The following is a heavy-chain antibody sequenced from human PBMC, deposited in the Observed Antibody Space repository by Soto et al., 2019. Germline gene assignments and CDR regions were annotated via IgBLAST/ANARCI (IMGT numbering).Heavy chain of an antibody. CDR1: GGSFSGYY. CDR2: INHSGST. J-gene: IGHJ4*02. V-gene: IGHV4-34*01. CDR3: ARGDDY. Sequence: SETLSLTCAVYGGSFSGYYWSWIRQPPGKGLEWIGEINHSGSTNYNPSLKSRVTISVDTSKNQFSLNLSSVTAADTAVYYCARGDDYWGQGTLVTVSS.